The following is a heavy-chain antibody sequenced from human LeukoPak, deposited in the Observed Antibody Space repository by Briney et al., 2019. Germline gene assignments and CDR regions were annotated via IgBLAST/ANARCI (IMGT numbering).Heavy chain of an antibody. Sequence: GGSLRLSCAASGFTFSSYAMNWVRQAPGKGLEWVSTISTSGGSTYYADSVKGRFTISRDNSQNTLYLQMNSLRADDTAVYYCAKLRPPSPRQNWFDPWGQGTLVTVSS. J-gene: IGHJ5*02. V-gene: IGHV3-23*01. D-gene: IGHD3-16*01. CDR3: AKLRPPSPRQNWFDP. CDR2: ISTSGGST. CDR1: GFTFSSYA.